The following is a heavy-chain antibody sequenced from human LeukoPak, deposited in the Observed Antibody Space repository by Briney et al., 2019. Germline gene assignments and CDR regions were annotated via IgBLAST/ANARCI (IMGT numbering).Heavy chain of an antibody. CDR3: TSEAITTFGVAPPDY. V-gene: IGHV3-15*01. Sequence: GGSLRLSCAASGFTFSNAWMSWVRQAPGKGLEWVGRIKSKTDGGTTDFAAPVKGRFSIFTDDSENTLFLQMNSLTTDDTGVYYCTSEAITTFGVAPPDYWGQGTLVTVSS. J-gene: IGHJ4*02. CDR1: GFTFSNAW. D-gene: IGHD3-3*01. CDR2: IKSKTDGGTT.